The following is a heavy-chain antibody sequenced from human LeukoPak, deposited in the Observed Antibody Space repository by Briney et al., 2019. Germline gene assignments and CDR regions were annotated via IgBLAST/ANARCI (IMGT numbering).Heavy chain of an antibody. CDR1: GDSISSGDYY. CDR2: ISSSGST. V-gene: IGHV4-61*02. J-gene: IGHJ4*02. CDR3: ARLARVRSSWYVVDY. D-gene: IGHD6-13*01. Sequence: PSETLSLTCTVSGDSISSGDYYWSWIRQPAGKGLEWFGRISSSGSTNYDPSLKSRVTISVDTSKNQFSLKLSSGTAADTAVYYCARLARVRSSWYVVDYWGQGTLVSVSS.